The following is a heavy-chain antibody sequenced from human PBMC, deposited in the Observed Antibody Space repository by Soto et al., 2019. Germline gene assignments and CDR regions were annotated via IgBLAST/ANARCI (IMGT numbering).Heavy chain of an antibody. CDR2: ISGSGGST. CDR3: AKGNYYYGSGSYHPIDC. CDR1: GFTFSSYA. Sequence: EVQLLESGGGLVQPGGSLRLSCAASGFTFSSYAMSWVRQAPGKGLEWVSAISGSGGSTYYADSVKGRFTISRDNSKNTLYLQMNSLRVEDTAVYYCAKGNYYYGSGSYHPIDCWGQGTLVTVSS. V-gene: IGHV3-23*01. D-gene: IGHD3-10*01. J-gene: IGHJ4*02.